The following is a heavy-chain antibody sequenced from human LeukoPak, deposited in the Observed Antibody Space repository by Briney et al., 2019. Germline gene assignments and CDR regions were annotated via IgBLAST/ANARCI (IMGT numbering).Heavy chain of an antibody. Sequence: GGSLRLSCAVSGFTFSSYAMSWVRQAPGKGLEWVSAISGSGGNTHYADSEKGRFTISRDNSKNTLYLQMNSLRAEDTAVYYCARRIQSWYYFDYWGQGTLVTVSS. CDR1: GFTFSSYA. J-gene: IGHJ4*02. D-gene: IGHD5-18*01. CDR2: ISGSGGNT. CDR3: ARRIQSWYYFDY. V-gene: IGHV3-23*01.